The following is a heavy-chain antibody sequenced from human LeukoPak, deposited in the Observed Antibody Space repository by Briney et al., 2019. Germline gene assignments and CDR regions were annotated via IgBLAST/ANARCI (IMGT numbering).Heavy chain of an antibody. D-gene: IGHD3-22*01. J-gene: IGHJ3*02. Sequence: ASVKVSCKASGYTFTGYYMHWVRQAPGQGLEWMGWISAYNGNTNYAQKLQGRVTMTTDTSTSTAYMELRSLRSDDTAVYYCARIHTMIVVGAFDIWGQGTMVTVSS. CDR1: GYTFTGYY. CDR2: ISAYNGNT. CDR3: ARIHTMIVVGAFDI. V-gene: IGHV1-18*04.